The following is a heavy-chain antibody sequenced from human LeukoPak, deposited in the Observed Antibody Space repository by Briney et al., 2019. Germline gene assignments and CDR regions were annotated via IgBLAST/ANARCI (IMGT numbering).Heavy chain of an antibody. CDR2: INPNSGNT. J-gene: IGHJ4*02. D-gene: IGHD5-18*01. Sequence: GASVTVSCKASGYTFTSYDINWVRQAAGQGLEWMGWINPNSGNTDYAQKFKGRVTMTRDTARSTAYMELSSLRAEDTAVYYCARGRGYSYGYEDYWGQGTLVTVSS. CDR1: GYTFTSYD. CDR3: ARGRGYSYGYEDY. V-gene: IGHV1-8*01.